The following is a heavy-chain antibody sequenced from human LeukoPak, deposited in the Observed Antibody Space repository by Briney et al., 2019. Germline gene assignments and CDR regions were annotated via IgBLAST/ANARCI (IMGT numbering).Heavy chain of an antibody. D-gene: IGHD6-13*01. CDR3: ATTRLPDIAAAEIGGWFDP. CDR1: GYSFTSYW. Sequence: GESLKISCKGSGYSFTSYWIGWVRQMPGKGLEWMGIIYPGDSDTRYSPSFQGQVTISADKSISTAYLQWSSLKASDTAMYYCATTRLPDIAAAEIGGWFDPWGQGTLVTVSS. CDR2: IYPGDSDT. V-gene: IGHV5-51*01. J-gene: IGHJ5*02.